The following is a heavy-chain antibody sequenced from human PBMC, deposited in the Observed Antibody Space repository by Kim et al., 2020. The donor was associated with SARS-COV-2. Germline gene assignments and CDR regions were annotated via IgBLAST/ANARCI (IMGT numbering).Heavy chain of an antibody. Sequence: VSTYYNPSRKRRVTRSVDTSKNQFALKLSSVTAADTAVYYCARDDAFDIWGQGTMVTVSS. CDR3: ARDDAFDI. V-gene: IGHV4-31*02. CDR2: VST. J-gene: IGHJ3*02.